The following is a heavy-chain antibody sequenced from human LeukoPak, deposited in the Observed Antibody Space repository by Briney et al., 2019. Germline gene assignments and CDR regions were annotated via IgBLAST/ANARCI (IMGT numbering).Heavy chain of an antibody. Sequence: PGGSLRLSCAASGFTFSSYAMSWVRQAPGQGLEWVSAITDSGGSTYYADSVKGRFTISRDNSKNTLYLQMNSLRVEDTALYYCGKRPSGSGSHWNDYWGQGTLVTVSS. D-gene: IGHD1-26*01. CDR1: GFTFSSYA. V-gene: IGHV3-23*01. CDR3: GKRPSGSGSHWNDY. J-gene: IGHJ4*02. CDR2: ITDSGGST.